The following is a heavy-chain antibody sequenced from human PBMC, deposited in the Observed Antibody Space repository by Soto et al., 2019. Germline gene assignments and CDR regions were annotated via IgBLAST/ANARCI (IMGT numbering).Heavy chain of an antibody. CDR1: GGSISSSNL. V-gene: IGHV4-4*02. CDR2: IYHSGST. J-gene: IGHJ4*02. Sequence: SENLFPTCAVSGGSISSSNLWGWGRQPPGKGLEWIGEIYHSGSTNYNPSLKSRVTISVDKSKNQFSLKLSSVTAADTAVYYCASGDSMSTSIDYWGQGTLVTVSS. D-gene: IGHD3-16*01. CDR3: ASGDSMSTSIDY.